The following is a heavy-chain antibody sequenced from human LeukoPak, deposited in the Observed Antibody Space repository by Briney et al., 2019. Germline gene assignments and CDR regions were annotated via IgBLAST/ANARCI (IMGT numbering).Heavy chain of an antibody. V-gene: IGHV3-30*07. CDR3: ARDLAVGATYTPSGLGDY. J-gene: IGHJ4*02. D-gene: IGHD1-26*01. CDR1: GFTFTNYA. Sequence: PGGSLRLSCAASGFTFTNYAMHWVRQAPGKGLEWVAVISYDGSNKYYADSVKGRFTISRDNSKNTLYLQMNSLRAEDTAVYYCARDLAVGATYTPSGLGDYWGQGTLVTVSS. CDR2: ISYDGSNK.